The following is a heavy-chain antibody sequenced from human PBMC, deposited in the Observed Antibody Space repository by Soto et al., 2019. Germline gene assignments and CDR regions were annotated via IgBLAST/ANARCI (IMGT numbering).Heavy chain of an antibody. CDR1: GFSLSTSGVG. CDR3: AHVRFGERGSASEELVFLDH. J-gene: IGHJ4*02. CDR2: IYWNDDK. Sequence: ITLKESGPTLLKPTQTLTLTCTFSGFSLSTSGVGVGWIRQPPGKALEWLALIYWNDDKRYSPSLKSRLTITKDTSKNQVVLTMTNMDPVDTATYYCAHVRFGERGSASEELVFLDHWGQGTLVTVSS. D-gene: IGHD6-6*01. V-gene: IGHV2-5*01.